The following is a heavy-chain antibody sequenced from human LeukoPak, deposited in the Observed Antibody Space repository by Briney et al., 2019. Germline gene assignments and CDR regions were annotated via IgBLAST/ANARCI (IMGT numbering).Heavy chain of an antibody. V-gene: IGHV3-9*01. CDR1: GFTFDDYA. J-gene: IGHJ2*01. CDR3: ARREGVYWHVDL. CDR2: ISWNSGSI. Sequence: GGSLRLSCAASGFTFDDYAMHWVRQAPGKGLEWVSGISWNSGSIAYADSVKGRFTISRDNAQNSLFLQMNSLRAEDTAVYYCARREGVYWHVDLWGRGTLVTVS. D-gene: IGHD1-14*01.